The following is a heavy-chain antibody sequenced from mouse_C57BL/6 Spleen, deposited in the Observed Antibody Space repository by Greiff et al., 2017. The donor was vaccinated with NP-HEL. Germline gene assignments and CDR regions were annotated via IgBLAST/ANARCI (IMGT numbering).Heavy chain of an antibody. D-gene: IGHD2-4*01. Sequence: QVQLQQPGTELVKPGASVKLSCKASGYTFTSYWMHWVKQRPGQGLEWIGNINPSNGGTNYNEKFKSKATLTVDTSSTTAYMQLSSLTSEDSAVYYCARGSYYDFETYFDYWGQGTTLTVSS. CDR1: GYTFTSYW. J-gene: IGHJ2*01. CDR3: ARGSYYDFETYFDY. CDR2: INPSNGGT. V-gene: IGHV1-53*01.